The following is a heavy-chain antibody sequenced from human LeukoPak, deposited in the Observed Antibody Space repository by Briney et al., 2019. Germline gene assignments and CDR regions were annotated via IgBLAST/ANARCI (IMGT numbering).Heavy chain of an antibody. J-gene: IGHJ5*02. CDR3: ARDRGGYSYGTSYNWFDP. CDR2: IHYSGST. CDR1: GGSISSYY. Sequence: SETLSLTCTVSGGSISSYYWSWIRQPPGKGLEWIGYIHYSGSTNYNPSLKSRVTVSVDTSKNQFSLKLSSVTAADTAVYYCARDRGGYSYGTSYNWFDPWGQGTLVTVSS. D-gene: IGHD5-18*01. V-gene: IGHV4-59*12.